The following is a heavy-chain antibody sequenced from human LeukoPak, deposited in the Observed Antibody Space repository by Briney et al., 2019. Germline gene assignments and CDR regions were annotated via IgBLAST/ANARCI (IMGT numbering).Heavy chain of an antibody. CDR1: GGSFSGYY. CDR2: INHSGST. V-gene: IGHV4-34*01. Sequence: SETLSLTCAVYGGSFSGYYWSWIRQPPGKGLEWIGEINHSGSTNYNPSLKGRVTISVDTSKNQFSLKLSSVTAADTAVYYCAREESDYDYVWGSYRPVYFDYWGQGTLVTVSS. CDR3: AREESDYDYVWGSYRPVYFDY. J-gene: IGHJ4*02. D-gene: IGHD3-16*02.